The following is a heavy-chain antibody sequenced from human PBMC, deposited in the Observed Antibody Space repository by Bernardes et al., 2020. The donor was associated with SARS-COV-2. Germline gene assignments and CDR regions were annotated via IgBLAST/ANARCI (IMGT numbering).Heavy chain of an antibody. CDR3: ARDKSDSGDYSLINPPRLPDY. Sequence: GGSLRLSCTASGFSFSNYRMNWVRQAPGKGLEWVSSISSSSSYKYYADSVKGRFTVSRDNAKNSLYLQLNSLRAEDTAVYYCARDKSDSGDYSLINPPRLPDYWGQGTLVSVSS. D-gene: IGHD3-22*01. V-gene: IGHV3-21*01. J-gene: IGHJ4*02. CDR2: ISSSSSYK. CDR1: GFSFSNYR.